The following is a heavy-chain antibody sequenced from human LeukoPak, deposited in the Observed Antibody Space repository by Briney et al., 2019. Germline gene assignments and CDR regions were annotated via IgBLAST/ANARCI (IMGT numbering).Heavy chain of an antibody. J-gene: IGHJ6*02. V-gene: IGHV4-59*02. CDR3: ARVHPYCSSTSCYDYYYYGMDV. D-gene: IGHD2-2*01. CDR2: VYYSGST. Sequence: SETLSLTCVVSGGSVSGYYWGWIRQPPGRGLEWIGYVYYSGSTNYNPSFKSRITISVDTSRNQFSLQLSSVTAADTAVYYCARVHPYCSSTSCYDYYYYGMDVWGQGTTVTVSS. CDR1: GGSVSGYY.